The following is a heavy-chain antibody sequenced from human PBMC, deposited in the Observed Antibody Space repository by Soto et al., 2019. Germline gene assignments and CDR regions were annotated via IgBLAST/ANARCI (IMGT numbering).Heavy chain of an antibody. Sequence: ASVKVSCKTYGYSFSSYGINWVRQAPGQGLEWMGWINTKTGNRNYAQKFEDRVTMTTATSTSTVYLELRSLRSDDTAVYFCARDRLRGYDSSGFYSWGQG. CDR2: INTKTGNR. D-gene: IGHD3-22*01. V-gene: IGHV1-18*01. CDR1: GYSFSSYG. CDR3: ARDRLRGYDSSGFYS. J-gene: IGHJ4*02.